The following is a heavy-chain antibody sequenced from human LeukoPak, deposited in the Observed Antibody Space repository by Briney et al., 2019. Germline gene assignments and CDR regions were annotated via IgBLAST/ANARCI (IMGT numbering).Heavy chain of an antibody. CDR1: GFTLSDYY. CDR3: ARDGDSGSYYIDY. Sequence: GGSLRLSCAASGFTLSDYYMSWIRQAPGKGLEWVSYISSSGGAIYFADSVKGRFTIARDNAKKSLHLQMNSLRAEDTAVYYCARDGDSGSYYIDYWGQGTLVTVSS. CDR2: ISSSGGAI. D-gene: IGHD3-10*01. J-gene: IGHJ4*02. V-gene: IGHV3-11*01.